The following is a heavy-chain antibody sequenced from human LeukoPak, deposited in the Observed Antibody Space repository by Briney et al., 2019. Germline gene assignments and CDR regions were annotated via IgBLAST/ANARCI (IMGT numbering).Heavy chain of an antibody. CDR3: ARGNILTGYEY. CDR1: GFTFSSYD. V-gene: IGHV3-13*04. CDR2: IGFAGDT. J-gene: IGHJ4*02. D-gene: IGHD3-9*01. Sequence: GGSLRLSCAASGFTFSSYDMHWVRQATGKGLEWVSAIGFAGDTYYAGSVKGRFTISRENAKKSLYLQMNSLRAGDTAVYYCARGNILTGYEYWGQGTLVTVCS.